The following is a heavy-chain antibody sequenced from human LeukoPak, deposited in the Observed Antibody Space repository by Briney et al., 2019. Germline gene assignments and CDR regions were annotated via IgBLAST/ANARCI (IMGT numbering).Heavy chain of an antibody. V-gene: IGHV4-59*01. D-gene: IGHD2-15*01. CDR2: IYYSGST. CDR1: GGSISSYY. J-gene: IGHJ5*02. Sequence: SETLSLTCTVSGGSISSYYWSWIRQPPGKGLEWIGYIYYSGSTNYNPSLKSRVTISVDTSKKQFSLKLSSVTAADTAVYYCARGGLRGWFDPWGQGTLATVSS. CDR3: ARGGLRGWFDP.